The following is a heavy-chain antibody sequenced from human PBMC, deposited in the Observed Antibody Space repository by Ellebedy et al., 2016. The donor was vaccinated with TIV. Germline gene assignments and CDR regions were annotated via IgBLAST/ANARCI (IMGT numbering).Heavy chain of an antibody. Sequence: ASVKVSXXASGYTFTGYYMHWVRQAPGQGLEWMGWINPNSGGTNYAQKFQGRVTMTRDTSISTAYMELSRLRSDDTAVYYCARGAYCTSTSCYLVDEYFQHWGQGTLVTVSS. CDR1: GYTFTGYY. V-gene: IGHV1-2*02. D-gene: IGHD2-2*01. CDR2: INPNSGGT. CDR3: ARGAYCTSTSCYLVDEYFQH. J-gene: IGHJ1*01.